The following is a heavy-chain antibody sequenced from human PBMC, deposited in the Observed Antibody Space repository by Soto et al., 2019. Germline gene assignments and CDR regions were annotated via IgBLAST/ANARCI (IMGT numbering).Heavy chain of an antibody. CDR3: ARDTHGGFGFDP. J-gene: IGHJ5*02. V-gene: IGHV4-59*01. CDR1: GGSISSYY. CDR2: IYYSGST. Sequence: SETLSLTCTVSGGSISSYYWSWIRQPPGKGLEWIGYIYYSGSTNYNPSLKSRVTISVDTSKNQFSLKLSSVTAADTAVYYCARDTHGGFGFDPWGQGTLVTVSS. D-gene: IGHD3-10*01.